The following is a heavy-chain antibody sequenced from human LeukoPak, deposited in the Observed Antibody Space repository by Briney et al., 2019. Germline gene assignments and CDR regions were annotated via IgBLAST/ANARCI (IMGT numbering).Heavy chain of an antibody. D-gene: IGHD3-22*01. V-gene: IGHV4-34*01. CDR2: INHSGST. CDR3: ARDRHKYNYDGSGYPPY. CDR1: GGSFSGYY. J-gene: IGHJ4*02. Sequence: SETLSLTCAVYGGSFSGYYWSWIRQPPGKGLEWIGEINHSGSTNYNPSLKSRVTISVDTSKNQFSLKLSSVTAADTAVYYCARDRHKYNYDGSGYPPYWGQGTLATVSS.